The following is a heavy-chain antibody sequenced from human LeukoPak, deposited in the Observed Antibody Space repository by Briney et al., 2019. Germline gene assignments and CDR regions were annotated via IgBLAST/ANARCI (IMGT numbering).Heavy chain of an antibody. CDR3: ARATYYYGSGDYYYGMDV. J-gene: IGHJ6*02. D-gene: IGHD3-10*01. Sequence: ASVKVSCKSSGYTFTSYDIHWVRHATGQGLEWMGWMNPNSGNTGYAQKFQGRVTMTRNTSISTAYMELSSLRSEDTAVYYCARATYYYGSGDYYYGMDVWGQGTTVTVSS. CDR2: MNPNSGNT. CDR1: GYTFTSYD. V-gene: IGHV1-8*01.